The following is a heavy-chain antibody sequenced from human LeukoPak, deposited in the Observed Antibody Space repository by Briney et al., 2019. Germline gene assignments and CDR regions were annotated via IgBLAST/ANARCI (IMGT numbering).Heavy chain of an antibody. CDR2: INHSGST. CDR1: GGSFSGYY. Sequence: SETLSLTCAVYGGSFSGYYWSWIRQPPGKGLEWIGEINHSGSTYYNPSLKSRVTISVDRSKNQFSLKLSSVTAADTAVYYCARDGGNSGWFDPWGQGTLVTVSS. CDR3: ARDGGNSGWFDP. J-gene: IGHJ5*02. V-gene: IGHV4-34*01. D-gene: IGHD4-23*01.